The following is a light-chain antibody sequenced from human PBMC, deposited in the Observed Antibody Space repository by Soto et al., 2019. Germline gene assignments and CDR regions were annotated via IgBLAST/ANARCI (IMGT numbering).Light chain of an antibody. V-gene: IGKV1-39*01. Sequence: DVQMTQSPSSLSASVGDRVTISCRSSQNIGTHLNWYQHKPGRAPKLLIYAASTLQSEVPSRFSGRGSGTDFNLTISGLQPEDFVTYSCQQSHSAPLTFGGVTKVEIK. CDR1: QNIGTH. CDR2: AAS. J-gene: IGKJ4*01. CDR3: QQSHSAPLT.